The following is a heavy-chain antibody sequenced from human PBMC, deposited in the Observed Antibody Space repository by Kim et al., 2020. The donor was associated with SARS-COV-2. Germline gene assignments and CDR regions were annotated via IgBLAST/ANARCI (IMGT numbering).Heavy chain of an antibody. CDR2: INPSGGST. J-gene: IGHJ6*02. D-gene: IGHD5-12*01. CDR3: ARDHGGVDSGYVDPRLFYYYYYGMDV. V-gene: IGHV1-46*01. Sequence: ASVKVSCKASGYTFTSYYMHWVRQAPGQGLEWMGIINPSGGSTSYAQKFQGRVTMTRDTSTSTVYMELISLRSEDTAVYYCARDHGGVDSGYVDPRLFYYYYYGMDVWGQGTTVTVSS. CDR1: GYTFTSYY.